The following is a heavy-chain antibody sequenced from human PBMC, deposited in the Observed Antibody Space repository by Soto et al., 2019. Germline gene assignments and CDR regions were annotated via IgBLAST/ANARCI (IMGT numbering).Heavy chain of an antibody. CDR1: GYDFTTYV. J-gene: IGHJ4*02. CDR3: ARGRYGDY. CDR2: ISAHNGNT. D-gene: IGHD1-1*01. V-gene: IGHV1-18*01. Sequence: QVHLVQSGAEVKKPGASVKVSCKCSGYDFTTYVITWVRQAPGQGLEWMAWISAHNGNTDYAQKLQGRVTVTRDTSTSTAYMELRSLRSDATALYYCARGRYGDYWGQGALVTVSS.